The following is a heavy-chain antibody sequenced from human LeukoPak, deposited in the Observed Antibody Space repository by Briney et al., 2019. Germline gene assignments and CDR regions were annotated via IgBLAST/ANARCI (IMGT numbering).Heavy chain of an antibody. CDR3: ASINYYYYYMDV. CDR2: IYYSGST. CDR1: GGSISSYY. J-gene: IGHJ6*03. V-gene: IGHV4-59*01. Sequence: SETLSLTCTVSGGSISSYYWRWIRQPPGKGLEGIGYIYYSGSTNYNPSLKSRVTISVDTSKNQFSLKLSSVTAADTAVYYCASINYYYYYMDVWGRGTTVTVSS.